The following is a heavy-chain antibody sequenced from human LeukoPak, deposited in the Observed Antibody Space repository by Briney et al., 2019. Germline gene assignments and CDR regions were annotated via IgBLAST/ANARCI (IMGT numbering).Heavy chain of an antibody. CDR2: IIPIFGTA. D-gene: IGHD3-9*01. J-gene: IGHJ4*02. V-gene: IGHV1-69*05. CDR1: RGSLSSYA. Sequence: SVKVSCKALRGSLSSYAISWVRQAPGQGLEWMGRIIPIFGTANYAQKFQGRVTITTDESTSTAYMELSSLRSEDTAVYYCARDPGYDILTGRKAPFFDYWGQGTLVTVSS. CDR3: ARDPGYDILTGRKAPFFDY.